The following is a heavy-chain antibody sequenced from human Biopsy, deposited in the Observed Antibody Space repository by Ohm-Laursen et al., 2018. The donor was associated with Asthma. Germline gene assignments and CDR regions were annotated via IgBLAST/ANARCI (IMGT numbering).Heavy chain of an antibody. V-gene: IGHV2-5*02. CDR3: AVNQDAGFDDHSPSWFDP. D-gene: IGHD3-9*01. CDR2: IYWVHSN. CDR1: GFSIRTPGVG. J-gene: IGHJ5*02. Sequence: TQTLTLTCSFAGFSIRTPGVGVGWIRQSPGKALEWLALIYWVHSNLFRPSLKRRLTITKDTSKNQVVLTMTKMDTTDSATYYCAVNQDAGFDDHSPSWFDPWGQGTLVTVSS.